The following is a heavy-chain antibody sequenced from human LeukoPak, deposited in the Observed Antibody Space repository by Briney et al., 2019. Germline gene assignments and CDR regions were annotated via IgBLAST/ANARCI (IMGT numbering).Heavy chain of an antibody. CDR2: ISYDGSNK. CDR3: ARPDWEWGYYFDY. D-gene: IGHD3-3*01. J-gene: IGHJ4*02. CDR1: GFTFSSYA. V-gene: IGHV3-30-3*01. Sequence: GRSLRLSCAASGFTFSSYAMHWVRQAPGKGLEWVAVISYDGSNKYYADSVKGRFTISRDNSKNTLYLQMNSLRAEDTAVYYCARPDWEWGYYFDYWGQGTLVTVSS.